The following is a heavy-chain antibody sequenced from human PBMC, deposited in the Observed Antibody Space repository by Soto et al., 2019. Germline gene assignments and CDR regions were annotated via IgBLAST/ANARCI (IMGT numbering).Heavy chain of an antibody. CDR2: TKSKVDDGTT. Sequence: EVQLVESGGGLVKPGGSLRLSCAASGFTFSNAWMNWVRQAPGKGLEWIARTKSKVDDGTTEYAAPVKVRFTISRDDSKNTLYLQMNSLTSEDTAVYFCSTDIAVTNNYHYSGMGVWGQGTKVTVSS. CDR1: GFTFSNAW. V-gene: IGHV3-15*01. J-gene: IGHJ6*02. CDR3: STDIAVTNNYHYSGMGV. D-gene: IGHD4-17*01.